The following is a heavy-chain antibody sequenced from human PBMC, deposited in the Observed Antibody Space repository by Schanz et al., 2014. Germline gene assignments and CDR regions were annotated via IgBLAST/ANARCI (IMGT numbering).Heavy chain of an antibody. CDR3: ARSNYYDNSDYYNSFDY. CDR1: GGTFSTYT. Sequence: QVQLVQSGAEVKKPGSSVKVSCKASGGTFSTYTISWVRQAPGHGLEWMGRIIPILGIANYAQKFQGRVTTAADKSTFTAYMDVSSLRPEDTAVYYCARSNYYDNSDYYNSFDYWGQGTLVTVSS. V-gene: IGHV1-69*02. D-gene: IGHD3-22*01. CDR2: IIPILGIA. J-gene: IGHJ4*02.